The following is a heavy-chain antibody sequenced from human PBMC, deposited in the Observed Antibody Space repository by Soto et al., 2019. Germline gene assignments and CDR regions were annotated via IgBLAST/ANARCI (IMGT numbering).Heavy chain of an antibody. CDR3: VREGALVAATRGDFDY. CDR2: IWYDGTYK. J-gene: IGHJ4*02. Sequence: GGSLRLSCAASGFTFRTYGMHWVRQAPGEGLEWVAVIWYDGTYKYYADSVKGRFIISRDNSKNTLSLQMNSLRAEDTALYYCVREGALVAATRGDFDYWGQGTLVTVSS. CDR1: GFTFRTYG. D-gene: IGHD1-26*01. V-gene: IGHV3-33*01.